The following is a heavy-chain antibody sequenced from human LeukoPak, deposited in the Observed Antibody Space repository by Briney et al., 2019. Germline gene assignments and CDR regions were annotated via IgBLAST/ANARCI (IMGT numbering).Heavy chain of an antibody. J-gene: IGHJ3*02. CDR3: AGTYYYESSGYAPGAFDI. V-gene: IGHV4-39*02. Sequence: SETLSLTCTVSGGSISSSTYYWGWIRQPPGKGLEWIGSIYYSGSTYYYRSLKSRVTISVDTSRNHLSLKMRSVTAADTAVYYCAGTYYYESSGYAPGAFDIWGQGTMVTVSS. CDR1: GGSISSSTYY. D-gene: IGHD3-22*01. CDR2: IYYSGST.